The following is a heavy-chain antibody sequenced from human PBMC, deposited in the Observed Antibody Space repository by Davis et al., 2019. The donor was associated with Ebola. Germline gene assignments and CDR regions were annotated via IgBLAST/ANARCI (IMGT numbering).Heavy chain of an antibody. CDR2: IYHSGRT. V-gene: IGHV4-4*02. Sequence: SETLSLTCAVSGGSISSSNWWSWVRQPPGKGREWIGEIYHSGRTNYNPSLKSRVTISVDTSKNQFSLKLSSVTAADTAVYYCARGPSIRGFDYWGQGTLVTVSS. J-gene: IGHJ4*02. CDR1: GGSISSSNW. D-gene: IGHD6-6*01. CDR3: ARGPSIRGFDY.